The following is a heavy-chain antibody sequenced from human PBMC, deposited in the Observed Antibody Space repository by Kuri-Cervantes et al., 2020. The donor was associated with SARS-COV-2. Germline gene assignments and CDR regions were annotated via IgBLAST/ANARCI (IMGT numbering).Heavy chain of an antibody. CDR1: GYTFTSYD. D-gene: IGHD2-15*01. CDR3: ARGRRGDIVVVVAATRRYYYYMDV. V-gene: IGHV1-8*01. CDR2: MNPNSGNT. J-gene: IGHJ6*03. Sequence: ASVKVSCKASGYTFTSYDINWVRQATGQGLEWMGWMNPNSGNTGYAQKFQGRVTMTRNTSISTAYMELSSLRSEDTAVYYCARGRRGDIVVVVAATRRYYYYMDVRGKGTTVTVSS.